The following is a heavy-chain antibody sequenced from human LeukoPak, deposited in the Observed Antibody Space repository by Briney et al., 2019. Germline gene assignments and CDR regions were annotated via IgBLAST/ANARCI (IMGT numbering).Heavy chain of an antibody. CDR3: ARQYESSGYYYDWFDP. CDR2: IYDDGNT. Sequence: SETLSLTCAVSGGSISTYYWTWIRQSPGKGLEWVGYIYDDGNTNYNPSLKSRVTIALDTSKNQVSLKLNYVTAADTAVYYCARQYESSGYYYDWFDPWGQGTLVTVSS. CDR1: GGSISTYY. V-gene: IGHV4-59*08. J-gene: IGHJ5*02. D-gene: IGHD3-22*01.